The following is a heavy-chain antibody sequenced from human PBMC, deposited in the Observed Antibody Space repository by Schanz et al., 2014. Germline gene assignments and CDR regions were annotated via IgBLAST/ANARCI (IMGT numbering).Heavy chain of an antibody. V-gene: IGHV3-48*03. J-gene: IGHJ4*02. D-gene: IGHD2-21*01. CDR2: INGGGETT. Sequence: VQLVESGGGVVQPGRSLRLSCAASGFSFSTYAMHWVRQAPGKGLEWVSYINGGGETTYYADSVRGRFTISRDNAKNSLFLQMNSLRAEDTAIYYCTKWANEGGGGYCHFDLWGQGTLVTVSS. CDR3: TKWANEGGGGYCHFDL. CDR1: GFSFSTYA.